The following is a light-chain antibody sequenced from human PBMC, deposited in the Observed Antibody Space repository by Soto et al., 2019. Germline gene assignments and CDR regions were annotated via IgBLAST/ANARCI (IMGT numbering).Light chain of an antibody. J-gene: IGKJ1*01. V-gene: IGKV4-1*01. CDR1: QSVLYSADNKNY. CDR2: SAS. CDR3: QQSYSTPPVT. Sequence: DILLTQSPDSLAVSLGERATINCKSSQSVLYSADNKNYLTWYQQKPGKAPKLLVYSASNLQSGVPSRFSGSGSGTDFTLTISSLQPEDFATYYCQQSYSTPPVTFGQGTKVDI.